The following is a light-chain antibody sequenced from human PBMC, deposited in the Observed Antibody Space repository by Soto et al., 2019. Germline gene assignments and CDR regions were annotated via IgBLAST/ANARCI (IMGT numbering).Light chain of an antibody. Sequence: DIQMTQSPSTLSASVGDRVTITCRASQSISSWLAWYQQKPGKAPKLLIYKASSLESEVPSRFSGSGSGTEFTLTISSLQPDDFATYYCQQYSNFWAFGQGTKVEIK. J-gene: IGKJ1*01. CDR3: QQYSNFWA. V-gene: IGKV1-5*03. CDR2: KAS. CDR1: QSISSW.